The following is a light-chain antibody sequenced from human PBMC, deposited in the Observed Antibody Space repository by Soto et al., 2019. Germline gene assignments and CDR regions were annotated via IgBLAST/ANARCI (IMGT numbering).Light chain of an antibody. Sequence: QSVLTQPPSASGTPGQRVTISCSGSSSNIGSNYVYWYQQLPGTAPKLLIYRNNQRPSGVPDRFSAPKSGTSASLAISGLRSEDEADYYCAAWDDSLSGYVFGTGTKVTVL. CDR1: SSNIGSNY. J-gene: IGLJ1*01. CDR2: RNN. V-gene: IGLV1-47*01. CDR3: AAWDDSLSGYV.